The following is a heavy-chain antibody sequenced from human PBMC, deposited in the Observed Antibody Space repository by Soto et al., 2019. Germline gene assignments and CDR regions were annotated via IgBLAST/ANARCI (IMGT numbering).Heavy chain of an antibody. CDR3: ARGSVTDWLSADY. CDR1: GYSISTSHW. CDR2: ICYTGSA. D-gene: IGHD3-9*01. J-gene: IGHJ4*02. Sequence: QVQLQESGPGLVKPSDTLSLTCVVSGYSISTSHWWGWIRQPPGKGLEWIGYICYTGSAYYNPSLQTRVTMSVDTSRNQFSLTLSSVTAVDTAAYYCARGSVTDWLSADYWGQGTLVTVSS. V-gene: IGHV4-28*03.